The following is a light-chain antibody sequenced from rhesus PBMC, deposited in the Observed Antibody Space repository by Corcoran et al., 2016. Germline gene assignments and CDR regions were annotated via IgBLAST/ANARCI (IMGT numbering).Light chain of an antibody. CDR1: QSVSSY. CDR3: QQYDNWNS. CDR2: GAS. J-gene: IGKJ2*01. Sequence: EIVMTQSPVTLSLSPGERATLSCRASQSVSSYVAWYQQRPALAPSLLIFGASTRATGIPNRYSGSGVGTDFPFSISSLEPEDVGVYYCQQYDNWNSFGQGTKVEIK. V-gene: IGKV3S9*01.